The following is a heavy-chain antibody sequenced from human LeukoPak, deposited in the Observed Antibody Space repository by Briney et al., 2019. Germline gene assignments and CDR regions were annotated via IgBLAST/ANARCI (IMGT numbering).Heavy chain of an antibody. Sequence: PSKTLSLTCTVFGGSISDYYWTWIRQPAGKGLEWIGRIQISENNNYNPSLKSRVTLSLDTSKNQFSLKLTSVTAADTAIYYCVRACRAPHTRWFDYWGQGTLVTVSS. J-gene: IGHJ4*02. CDR3: VRACRAPHTRWFDY. CDR1: GGSISDYY. CDR2: IQISENN. V-gene: IGHV4-4*07. D-gene: IGHD5-24*01.